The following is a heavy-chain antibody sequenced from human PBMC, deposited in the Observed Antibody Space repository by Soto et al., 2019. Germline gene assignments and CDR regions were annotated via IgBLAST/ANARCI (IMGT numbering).Heavy chain of an antibody. CDR3: ARGKSGLTTPYNWFDP. J-gene: IGHJ5*02. CDR1: GGSISSGGYY. CDR2: IYYSGST. V-gene: IGHV4-31*03. Sequence: SETLSLTCTVSGGSISSGGYYWSWIRQHPGKGLECIGNIYYSGSTYYNPSLKSRVTISVDTSKNQFSLKLSSVTAADTAVYYCARGKSGLTTPYNWFDPWGQGTLVTVSS. D-gene: IGHD3-10*01.